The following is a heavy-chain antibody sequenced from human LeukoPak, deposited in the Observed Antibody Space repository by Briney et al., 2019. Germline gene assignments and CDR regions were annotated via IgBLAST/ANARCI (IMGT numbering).Heavy chain of an antibody. D-gene: IGHD1-26*01. Sequence: GGTLGLSCAASGFTFSSYGMSWVRQAPGKGLEWVSAISGSGGSTYYADSVKGRFTISRDNSKNTLYLQMNSLRAEDTAVYYCAKDSGSYQLDYWGQGTLVTVSS. V-gene: IGHV3-23*01. CDR2: ISGSGGST. J-gene: IGHJ4*02. CDR1: GFTFSSYG. CDR3: AKDSGSYQLDY.